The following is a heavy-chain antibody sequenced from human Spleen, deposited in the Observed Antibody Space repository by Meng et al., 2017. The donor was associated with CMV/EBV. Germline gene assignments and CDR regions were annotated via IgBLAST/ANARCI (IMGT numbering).Heavy chain of an antibody. J-gene: IGHJ4*02. CDR1: GGSISSSSHF. D-gene: IGHD1-26*01. CDR2: MFYTGDT. V-gene: IGHV4-39*07. CDR3: ARITIVGAIIIDN. Sequence: GSLRLSCAVSGGSISSSSHFWGWIRQPPGKGLEWIGSMFYTGDTYYTPSLQSRVAMSVDTSKNQFSLNLTSVTAADTALYYCARITIVGAIIIDNWGQGTRVTVSS.